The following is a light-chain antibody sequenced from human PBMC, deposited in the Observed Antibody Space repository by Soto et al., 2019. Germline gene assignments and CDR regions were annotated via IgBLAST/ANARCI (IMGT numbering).Light chain of an antibody. V-gene: IGKV3-20*01. J-gene: IGKJ3*01. CDR1: QSVTSTY. CDR2: GAS. Sequence: EIVLTQSPGTLSLSPGERATLSCRASQSVTSTYLAWYQQKPGQPPRLRIYGASNRATGIPDRFSGSGSGTDFTLTISRLEPEDFTVYYCQQYHSLPTTFGPGTKVDI. CDR3: QQYHSLPTT.